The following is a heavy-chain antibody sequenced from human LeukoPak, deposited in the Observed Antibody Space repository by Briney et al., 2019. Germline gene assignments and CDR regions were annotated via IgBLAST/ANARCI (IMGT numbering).Heavy chain of an antibody. Sequence: QSGGSLRLSCAASGFTFSTYAMSWVRQAPGRGLEWVSGISGSGADTYYADSVRGRFTISSDNSKNTLFLQMNSLRAEDAAVYYCAKVSDDRSALYPVFDYWGQGALVTVSS. CDR2: ISGSGADT. D-gene: IGHD3-22*01. CDR1: GFTFSTYA. J-gene: IGHJ4*02. CDR3: AKVSDDRSALYPVFDY. V-gene: IGHV3-23*01.